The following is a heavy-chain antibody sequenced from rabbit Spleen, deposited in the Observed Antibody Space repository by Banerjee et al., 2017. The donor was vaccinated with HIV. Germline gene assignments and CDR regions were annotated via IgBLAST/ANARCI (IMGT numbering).Heavy chain of an antibody. CDR1: GFSFSSSYW. D-gene: IGHD4-2*01. J-gene: IGHJ4*01. CDR2: IDVVKSSGS. CDR3: ARDSAGREDFNL. V-gene: IGHV1S40*01. Sequence: QSLEESGGDLVKPGASLTLTCTASGFSFSSSYWICWVRQAPGKGLEWIACIDVVKSSGSYYASWAKGRITISKTSSTTVTLQMTSLTAADTATYFCARDSAGREDFNLWGPGTLVTVS.